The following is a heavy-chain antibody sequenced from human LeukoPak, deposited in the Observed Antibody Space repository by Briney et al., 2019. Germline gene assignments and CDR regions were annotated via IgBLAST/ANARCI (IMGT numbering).Heavy chain of an antibody. CDR3: AILGDGRIGMGLLGSFDY. D-gene: IGHD2/OR15-2a*01. J-gene: IGHJ4*02. Sequence: ASVKVSRKASGGSFRNSAFVWVRQAPGQGLDWMGGIIPVFGTPNYADNFQDRVTISADESTNTAYLDLSSLRSEDTAVYFCAILGDGRIGMGLLGSFDYWGQGTLVIVSP. CDR2: IIPVFGTP. V-gene: IGHV1-69*13. CDR1: GGSFRNSA.